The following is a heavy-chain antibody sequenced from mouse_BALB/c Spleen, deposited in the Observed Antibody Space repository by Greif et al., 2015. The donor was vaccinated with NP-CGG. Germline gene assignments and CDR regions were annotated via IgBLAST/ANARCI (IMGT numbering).Heavy chain of an antibody. CDR1: GFAFSSYY. V-gene: IGHV5-12-1*01. Sequence: EVQLVESGGGLVKPGGSLKLSCAASGFAFSSYYMSWVRQTPGESLEWLGYISSGGGSPYYPDTEKGQNAISSDDTKNPLYHQMSSRESEDTAIYYCARQCYGISYGYWGQGTTLTVSS. J-gene: IGHJ2*01. D-gene: IGHD1-1*01. CDR2: ISSGGGSP. CDR3: ARQCYGISYGY.